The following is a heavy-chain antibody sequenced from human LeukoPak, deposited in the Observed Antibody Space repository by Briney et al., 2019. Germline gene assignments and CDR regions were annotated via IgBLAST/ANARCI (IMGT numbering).Heavy chain of an antibody. Sequence: SETLTLTCTVSGGSISSGGYYWSWIRQHPGEGLEWIGYIYYSGSTYYNPSLKSRVTISVDTSKNRFSPKLSSVTAADTAVYYCARDFYGDHTRHWFDPWGQGTL. CDR2: IYYSGST. CDR3: ARDFYGDHTRHWFDP. D-gene: IGHD4-17*01. V-gene: IGHV4-31*03. CDR1: GGSISSGGYY. J-gene: IGHJ5*02.